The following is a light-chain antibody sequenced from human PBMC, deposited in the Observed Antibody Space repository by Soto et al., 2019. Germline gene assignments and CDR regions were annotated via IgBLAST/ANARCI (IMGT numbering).Light chain of an antibody. CDR1: QSVLYSSNNKNY. J-gene: IGKJ4*01. V-gene: IGKV4-1*01. CDR2: WAS. Sequence: IVMTQSPDSLAVSLGERATINCKSSQSVLYSSNNKNYLAWYQQIPGQPPKLLIYWASTRESGVPDRFSGSGSGTDFTLTISSLQAEDVAVYYCQQYYSTPLTFGGGTKVEIK. CDR3: QQYYSTPLT.